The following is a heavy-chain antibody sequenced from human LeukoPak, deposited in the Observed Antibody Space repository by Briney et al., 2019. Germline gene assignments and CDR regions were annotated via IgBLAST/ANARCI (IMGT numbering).Heavy chain of an antibody. CDR2: ISYDGSRQ. CDR3: TTELSSILDKFH. D-gene: IGHD2/OR15-2a*01. V-gene: IGHV3-30-3*01. Sequence: GGSLRLSCAASGFTFSSYAMYWVRQAPGKGLEWVAAISYDGSRQYYADSVKGRFTISRDNSKNTLYLQMNSLKTEDTAVYYCTTELSSILDKFHWGQGTLVTVSS. CDR1: GFTFSSYA. J-gene: IGHJ4*02.